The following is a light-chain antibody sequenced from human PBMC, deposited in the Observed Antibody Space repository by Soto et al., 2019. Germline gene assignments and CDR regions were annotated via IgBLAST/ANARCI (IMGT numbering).Light chain of an antibody. Sequence: SVLTQSPGTLSLSPGARATLSCRTSQTIASNYLAWYQQKPGQAPRLLIYGASTRATGIPARFSGSGSGTEFTLTISSLQSEDFAVYYCQQYNNWPRTFGQGTKVDI. CDR2: GAS. CDR3: QQYNNWPRT. V-gene: IGKV3-15*01. CDR1: QTIASN. J-gene: IGKJ1*01.